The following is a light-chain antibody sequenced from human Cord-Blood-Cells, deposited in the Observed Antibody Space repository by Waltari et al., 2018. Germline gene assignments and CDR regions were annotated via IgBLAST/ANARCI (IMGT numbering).Light chain of an antibody. CDR1: QSISSY. J-gene: IGKJ3*01. CDR2: AAS. Sequence: DIQMTQSPSSLSASVGDRVTITCRASQSISSYLNWYQQKPGKAPKLLIYAASSLQIGVPSRFSCSGAGTDFTLTISSLQPEAFATYYCQQSYSTPFTFGPGTKVDIK. V-gene: IGKV1-39*01. CDR3: QQSYSTPFT.